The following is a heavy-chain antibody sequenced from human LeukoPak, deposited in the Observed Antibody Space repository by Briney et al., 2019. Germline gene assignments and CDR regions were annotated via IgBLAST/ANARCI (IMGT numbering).Heavy chain of an antibody. CDR2: ISTYNGHT. Sequence: ASVKVSCKASGSTFSSYAIGWVRPAPGQGLELMGWISTYNGHTSVPQNLQDRVTMTTDTSTSTAYLEVRSLRSDDTAVYYCARPDYYGSGNYYRGYYFDSWGQGTLVTVSS. V-gene: IGHV1-18*04. CDR3: ARPDYYGSGNYYRGYYFDS. J-gene: IGHJ4*02. CDR1: GSTFSSYA. D-gene: IGHD3-10*01.